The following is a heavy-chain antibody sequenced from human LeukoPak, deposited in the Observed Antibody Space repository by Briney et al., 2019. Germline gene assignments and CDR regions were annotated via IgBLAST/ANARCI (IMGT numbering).Heavy chain of an antibody. CDR1: GFAFSSYN. D-gene: IGHD1-26*01. J-gene: IGHJ6*03. Sequence: GGSLRLSCAASGFAFSSYNMNWVRQAPGKGLGWVSSITSSSSYIYYADSVKGRFTISRDNAKNSLYLQMDSLRVEDTAEYYCARDPCSGNYGAYYYYYMDVWGKGTTVTVSS. CDR2: ITSSSSYI. CDR3: ARDPCSGNYGAYYYYYMDV. V-gene: IGHV3-21*06.